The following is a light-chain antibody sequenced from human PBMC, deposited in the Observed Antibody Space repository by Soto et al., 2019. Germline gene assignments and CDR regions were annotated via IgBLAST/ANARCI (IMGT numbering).Light chain of an antibody. CDR2: LNRDGSH. J-gene: IGLJ2*01. Sequence: QAVVTQSPSASASLGASVKLTCTLSSGHSNYAIAWHQQQPEKGPRHLMKLNRDGSHSKGDGIPNRFSGSSAGAERYLTFSSLQSEDEADYCCQTWGTGIVIFGGGTKVTVL. CDR3: QTWGTGIVI. CDR1: SGHSNYA. V-gene: IGLV4-69*01.